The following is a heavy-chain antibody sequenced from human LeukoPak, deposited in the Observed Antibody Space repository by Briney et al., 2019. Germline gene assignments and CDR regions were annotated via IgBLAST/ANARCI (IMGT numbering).Heavy chain of an antibody. CDR1: GGSISSYY. V-gene: IGHV4-59*01. Sequence: SETLSLTRTVSGGSISSYYWSWIRQPPGKGLEWIGYIYYSGSTNYNPSLKSRVTISVDRSKNQFSLKLSSVTAADTAVYYCARDTSIVVVPAAMGGWFDPWGQGTQVTVSS. CDR2: IYYSGST. J-gene: IGHJ5*02. D-gene: IGHD2-2*01. CDR3: ARDTSIVVVPAAMGGWFDP.